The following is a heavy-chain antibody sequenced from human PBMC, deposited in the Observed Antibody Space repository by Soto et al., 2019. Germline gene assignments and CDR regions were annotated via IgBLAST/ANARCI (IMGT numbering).Heavy chain of an antibody. CDR1: GGSISSYNYH. CDR3: ATAMWGDSGGYFHH. V-gene: IGHV4-39*01. CDR2: FYFRGST. J-gene: IGHJ1*01. D-gene: IGHD4-17*01. Sequence: QLQLQESGPGLVKPSETLSLTCTVSGGSISSYNYHWGWIRQPPGTGLESSGNFYFRGSTYYNPSLTRRVTIPVDTSKNPFSLKVSSVTAADTAEYYGATAMWGDSGGYFHHWGQGTLVSVSS.